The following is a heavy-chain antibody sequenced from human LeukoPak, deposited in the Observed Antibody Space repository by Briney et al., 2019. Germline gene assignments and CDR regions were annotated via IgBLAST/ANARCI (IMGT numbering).Heavy chain of an antibody. CDR3: VRGRRGGPPLPYYYYYMDV. J-gene: IGHJ6*03. Sequence: SETLSLTCTVSGGSISSSSYYWGWIRQPPGKGLEWIGSIYYSGSTYYNPSLKSRVTISVDTSKNQFSLKLSSVTAADTAVYYCVRGRRGGPPLPYYYYYMDVWGKGTTVTVSS. CDR1: GGSISSSSYY. D-gene: IGHD3-10*01. CDR2: IYYSGST. V-gene: IGHV4-39*01.